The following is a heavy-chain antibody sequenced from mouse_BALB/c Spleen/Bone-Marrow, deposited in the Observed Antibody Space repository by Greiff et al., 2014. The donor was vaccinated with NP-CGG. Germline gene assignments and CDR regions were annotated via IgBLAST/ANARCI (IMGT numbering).Heavy chain of an antibody. CDR3: AHDAPFAY. CDR2: IDPANGNT. CDR1: GFNIKDTY. V-gene: IGHV14-3*02. Sequence: EVKLQESGAELVKPGASVKLSCTTSGFNIKDTYIHWVKQRPEQGLEWIGRIDPANGNTKYDPEFQGKATITADPSSNTAYLHLSSLTSEDTAVYSCAHDAPFAYWGQGTLVTVSA. J-gene: IGHJ3*01. D-gene: IGHD2-3*01.